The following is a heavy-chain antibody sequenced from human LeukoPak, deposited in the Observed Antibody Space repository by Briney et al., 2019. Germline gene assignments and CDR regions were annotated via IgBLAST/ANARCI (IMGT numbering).Heavy chain of an antibody. V-gene: IGHV3-21*06. J-gene: IGHJ4*02. D-gene: IGHD1-26*01. CDR2: ISSSSTYI. CDR3: ARDGVAELMSALDY. Sequence: PGGSLRLSCAASGFTFSHYYMTWVRQAPGKGLEWVSFISSSSTYIYYADSLKGRFTISRDNAKNSLYLQMNSLRAEDTAVYYCARDGVAELMSALDYWGQGILVTVSS. CDR1: GFTFSHYY.